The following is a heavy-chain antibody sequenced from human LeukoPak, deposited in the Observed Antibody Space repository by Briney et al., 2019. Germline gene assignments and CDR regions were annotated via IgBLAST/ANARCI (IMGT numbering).Heavy chain of an antibody. CDR3: AKDANSGWSDFDY. D-gene: IGHD6-19*01. J-gene: IGHJ4*02. Sequence: GGSLRLSCAASGFTFQNYGMHWVRQVPGKGLEWVAFIRSDGSNEYYSDSVKGRFTISRDNSKNTLYLQMNSLRAEDTAAYYCAKDANSGWSDFDYWGQGTLVTVSS. CDR2: IRSDGSNE. V-gene: IGHV3-30*02. CDR1: GFTFQNYG.